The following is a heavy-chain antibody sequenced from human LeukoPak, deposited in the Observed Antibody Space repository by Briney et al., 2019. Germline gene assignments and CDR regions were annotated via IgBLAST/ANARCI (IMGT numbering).Heavy chain of an antibody. CDR1: GYTFTSYD. CDR2: MNPNSGNT. V-gene: IGHV1-8*01. J-gene: IGHJ4*02. D-gene: IGHD3-16*02. CDR3: ARDRDYVWGSYRTFDY. Sequence: ASVKVSCKASGYTFTSYDINWVRQATGQGLEWMGWMNPNSGNTGYAQKFQGRVTMTRNTSISTAYMELSSLRSEDTAVYYCARDRDYVWGSYRTFDYWGQGTLVTVSS.